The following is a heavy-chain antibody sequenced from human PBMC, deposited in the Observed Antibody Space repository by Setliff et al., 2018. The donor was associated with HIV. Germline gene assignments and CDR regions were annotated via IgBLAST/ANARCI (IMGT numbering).Heavy chain of an antibody. CDR3: VFGLRFSPFDN. Sequence: SETLSLTCIVSGGSISGSSYYWGWIRQSPGKGLEWIGNMYYSGSTYYNPSLKSRVTISVDTSKNHLSLKLTSVTAADTGLYYCVFGLRFSPFDNWGQGTLVTVSS. CDR2: MYYSGST. V-gene: IGHV4-39*02. CDR1: GGSISGSSYY. D-gene: IGHD5-12*01. J-gene: IGHJ4*02.